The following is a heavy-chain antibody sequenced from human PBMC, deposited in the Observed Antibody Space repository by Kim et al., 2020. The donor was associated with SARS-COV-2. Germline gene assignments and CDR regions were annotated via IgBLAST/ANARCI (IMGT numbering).Heavy chain of an antibody. CDR1: GFTFSDYY. J-gene: IGHJ4*02. D-gene: IGHD3-22*01. V-gene: IGHV3-11*03. CDR2: ISSWSSYT. Sequence: GGSLRLSCAASGFTFSDYYMSWIRQAPGKGLEWVSNISSWSSYTNYADPVKGRFTISRDNAKNSLYLQMNNLRAEDTAVYYCARPFDSSGNYPGYWGQGTLVTVSS. CDR3: ARPFDSSGNYPGY.